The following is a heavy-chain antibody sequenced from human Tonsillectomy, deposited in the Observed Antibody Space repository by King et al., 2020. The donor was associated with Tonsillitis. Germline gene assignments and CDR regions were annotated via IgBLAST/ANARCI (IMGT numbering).Heavy chain of an antibody. CDR2: ISYDGFKK. J-gene: IGHJ6*04. CDR1: GFTFSKYA. V-gene: IGHV3-30-3*01. D-gene: IGHD2-15*01. Sequence: VQLVESGGGVVQPGRSLRLSCAASGFTFSKYALNWVRQAPGKGLEWVSIISYDGFKKYYADSVKGRFTISRDKSKNTILLQMNSLRPEDTAVYYCASDRPPDQYPYSYYYFYHMDVWGKGTTVTVSS. CDR3: ASDRPPDQYPYSYYYFYHMDV.